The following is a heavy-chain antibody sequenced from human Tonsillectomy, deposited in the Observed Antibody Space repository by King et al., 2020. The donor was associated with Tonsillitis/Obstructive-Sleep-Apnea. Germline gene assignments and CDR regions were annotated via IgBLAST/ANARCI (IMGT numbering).Heavy chain of an antibody. CDR1: GYSFTSYW. CDR2: IYPGDSDT. J-gene: IGHJ2*01. Sequence: VQLVESGAEVKKPGESLKISCKGSGYSFTSYWIGWVRQMPGKGLEWMGIIYPGDSDTRYSPSFQGQVTISADKSISTAYLQWSSLKASDHAMYYCARPPTGGGFCSGGSCYSGQYWYFDLWGRGTLVTVSS. CDR3: ARPPTGGGFCSGGSCYSGQYWYFDL. D-gene: IGHD2-15*01. V-gene: IGHV5-51*01.